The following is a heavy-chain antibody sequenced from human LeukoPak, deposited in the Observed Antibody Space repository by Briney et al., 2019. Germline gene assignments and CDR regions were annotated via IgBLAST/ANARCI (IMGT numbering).Heavy chain of an antibody. J-gene: IGHJ4*02. CDR2: INHSGST. V-gene: IGHV4-34*01. CDR1: GGSFSGYY. Sequence: SETLSLTSAVYGGSFSGYYWSWIRQPPGKGLEWIGEINHSGSTNYNPSLKSRVTISVDTSKNQFSLKLSSVTAADTAVYYCARGEYCSSTSCPFDYWGQGTLVTVSS. CDR3: ARGEYCSSTSCPFDY. D-gene: IGHD2-2*01.